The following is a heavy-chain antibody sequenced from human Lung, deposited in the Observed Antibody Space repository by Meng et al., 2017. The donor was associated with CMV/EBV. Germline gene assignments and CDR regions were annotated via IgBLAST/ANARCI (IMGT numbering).Heavy chain of an antibody. V-gene: IGHV1-2*06. CDR2: VNPISDDT. CDR3: AKSSDNGWSS. D-gene: IGHD6-19*01. J-gene: IGHJ4*01. CDR1: GYSFSGFY. Sequence: VQLDQSGDGLKRPGASVKISCQASGYSFSGFYLNWARQAPGHGLEWLGRVNPISDDTHLAQKFEGRITVTRGATINTAFMELTRLRPADTAVYYCAKSSDNGWSSWGPGTLVTVSS.